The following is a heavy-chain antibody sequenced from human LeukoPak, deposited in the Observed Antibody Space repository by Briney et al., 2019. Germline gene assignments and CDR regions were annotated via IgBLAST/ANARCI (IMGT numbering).Heavy chain of an antibody. J-gene: IGHJ6*03. CDR3: ARSKRHRGTMIVAGGYYYYYMDV. Sequence: PSETLSLTCTVSGYSISSGYYWGWIRQPPGKGLEWIGTIYHSGSTYYNPSLKSRVTISVDTSKNQFSLKLSSVTAADTAVYYCARSKRHRGTMIVAGGYYYYYMDVWGKGTTVTVSS. CDR1: GYSISSGYY. D-gene: IGHD3-22*01. V-gene: IGHV4-38-2*02. CDR2: IYHSGST.